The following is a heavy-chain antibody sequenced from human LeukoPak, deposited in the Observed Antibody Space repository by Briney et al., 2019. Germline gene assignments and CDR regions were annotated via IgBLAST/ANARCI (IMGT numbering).Heavy chain of an antibody. CDR2: INPNSGGT. CDR1: GYTFTGYY. J-gene: IGHJ5*02. V-gene: IGHV1-2*02. D-gene: IGHD2-2*02. Sequence: VGSVKVSCKASGYTFTGYYMHWVRQAPGQRLEWMGWINPNSGGTNYAQKFQGRVTMTRDTSISTAYMELSRLRSDDTAVYYCARGRGYCSSTSRYSLWFDPWGQGTLVTVSS. CDR3: ARGRGYCSSTSRYSLWFDP.